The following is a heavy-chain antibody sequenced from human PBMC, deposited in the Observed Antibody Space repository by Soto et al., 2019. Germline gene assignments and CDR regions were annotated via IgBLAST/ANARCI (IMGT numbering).Heavy chain of an antibody. CDR2: IYHSGST. CDR3: ARSSTHYDFWSGPNRQYYFDS. D-gene: IGHD3-3*01. CDR1: GCSITSSNW. Sequence: SETLSHTYAVSGCSITSSNWWGLVRQPQGKGLEWIGEIYHSGSTNYNPSLKSRVTISVDKSKNQFSLKLSSVTAADTAVYYCARSSTHYDFWSGPNRQYYFDSWGQGTLVT. J-gene: IGHJ4*02. V-gene: IGHV4-4*02.